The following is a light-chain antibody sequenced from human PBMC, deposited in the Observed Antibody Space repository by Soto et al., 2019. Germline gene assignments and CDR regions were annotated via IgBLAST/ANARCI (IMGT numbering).Light chain of an antibody. V-gene: IGKV4-1*01. CDR3: QQYYDTPYT. CDR2: WAS. J-gene: IGKJ2*01. Sequence: DIVMTQSPDSLAVSLGERATINCKSSQTAVYSTSSQSYLAWYQQKPGQPPKLLIYWASTRESGVPDRFSGSGSGTDFTLTISTLQAEDVAIYYCQQYYDTPYTFGQGTKLVIK. CDR1: QTAVYSTSSQSY.